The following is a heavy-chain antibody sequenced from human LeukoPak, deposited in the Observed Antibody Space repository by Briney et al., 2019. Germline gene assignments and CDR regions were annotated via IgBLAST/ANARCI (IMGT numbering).Heavy chain of an antibody. J-gene: IGHJ4*02. Sequence: PGGSLRLSCAASGFTFSRYAMHWVRQAPGKGLEYVSAISTNGGSTYYASSVKGRFTISRDNSKNTLYLQMVNLRPEDMAVYYCARGNDSSGYYYVFDYWGQGTLVTVSS. CDR3: ARGNDSSGYYYVFDY. CDR2: ISTNGGST. D-gene: IGHD3-22*01. V-gene: IGHV3-64*01. CDR1: GFTFSRYA.